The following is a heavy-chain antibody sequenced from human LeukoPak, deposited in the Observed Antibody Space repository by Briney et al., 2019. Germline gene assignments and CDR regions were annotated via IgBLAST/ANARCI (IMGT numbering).Heavy chain of an antibody. Sequence: GGSLRLSCAASGFTFSSYAMSWVRQAPGKGLEWVSAIGGSGGSTYYADSVKGRFAISRDNSKNTLYLQMNSLRAEDTAVYYCASNMELMVSDWYFDLWGRGTLVTVSS. CDR2: IGGSGGST. J-gene: IGHJ2*01. D-gene: IGHD5-18*01. CDR3: ASNMELMVSDWYFDL. CDR1: GFTFSSYA. V-gene: IGHV3-23*01.